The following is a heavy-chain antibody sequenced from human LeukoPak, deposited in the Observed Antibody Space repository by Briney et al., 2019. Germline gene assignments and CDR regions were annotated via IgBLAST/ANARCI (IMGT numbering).Heavy chain of an antibody. D-gene: IGHD6-19*01. V-gene: IGHV1-18*01. Sequence: ASVKVSCKASGYTFTSYGISWVRQAPGQGLEWMGWISAYNGNTNYAQKLQGRVTMTTDTSTSTAYMELRSLRTDDTAVYYCARVGAVPGTYYYYGMDVWGQGTTVTVSS. CDR3: ARVGAVPGTYYYYGMDV. CDR1: GYTFTSYG. J-gene: IGHJ6*02. CDR2: ISAYNGNT.